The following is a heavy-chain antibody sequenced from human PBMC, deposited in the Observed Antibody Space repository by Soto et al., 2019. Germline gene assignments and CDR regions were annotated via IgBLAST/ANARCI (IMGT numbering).Heavy chain of an antibody. J-gene: IGHJ4*02. V-gene: IGHV3-74*01. CDR1: GFSFSRFW. Sequence: HPGGSLRLSCAASGFSFSRFWMHWVRQAPGKGLVWVSRMNPEETTTNYADSVRGRFTISRDNARNTLYLQMNSLRAEDTAVYYCTRGGHEPFDYFGQGTLVTVSS. CDR2: MNPEETTT. CDR3: TRGGHEPFDY.